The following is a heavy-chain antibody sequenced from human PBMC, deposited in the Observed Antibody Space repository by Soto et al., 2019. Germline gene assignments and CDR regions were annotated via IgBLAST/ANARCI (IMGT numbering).Heavy chain of an antibody. V-gene: IGHV3-23*01. Sequence: GGSLRLSCAPSGFTFSSSAMRWVRQAPGKGLEYVSSITESGGGTYYAGSVKGRFTISRDNSKNTLYLQMNSLRAEDTGVYYCAKVHGSSKALDYWGQGTLVTVSS. J-gene: IGHJ4*02. CDR1: GFTFSSSA. D-gene: IGHD2-2*01. CDR2: ITESGGGT. CDR3: AKVHGSSKALDY.